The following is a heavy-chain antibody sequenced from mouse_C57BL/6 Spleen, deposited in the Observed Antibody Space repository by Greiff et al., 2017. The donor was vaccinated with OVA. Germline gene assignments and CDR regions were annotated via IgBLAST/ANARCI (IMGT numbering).Heavy chain of an antibody. CDR1: GYTFTNYW. D-gene: IGHD1-1*01. CDR3: ARRTTVVGGYFDY. V-gene: IGHV1-63*01. Sequence: VQLQQSGAELVRPGTSVKMSCKASGYTFTNYWIGWAKQRPGHGLEWIGDIYPGGGDTNYNEKVKGKATLTADKSSSTAYMQFSSLTSEDSAIYYCARRTTVVGGYFDYWGQGTTLTVSS. CDR2: IYPGGGDT. J-gene: IGHJ2*01.